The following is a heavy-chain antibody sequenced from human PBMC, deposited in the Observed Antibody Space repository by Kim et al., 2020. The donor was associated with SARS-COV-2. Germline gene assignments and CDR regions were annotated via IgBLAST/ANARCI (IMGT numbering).Heavy chain of an antibody. CDR3: ARAAL. Sequence: WYDGSNKYYADSVKGRFTISRDNSKNTLYLQMNSLRAEDTAVYYCARAALWGQGTLVTVSS. V-gene: IGHV3-33*01. J-gene: IGHJ4*02. CDR2: WYDGSNK.